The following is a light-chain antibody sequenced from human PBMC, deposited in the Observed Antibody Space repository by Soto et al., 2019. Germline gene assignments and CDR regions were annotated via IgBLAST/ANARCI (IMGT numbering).Light chain of an antibody. CDR2: GAS. V-gene: IGKV3-20*01. CDR3: QQYGSSSWT. CDR1: QRVSNDY. Sequence: EIGLTQSPGILCLSPGERATLSCRASQRVSNDYLAWYQQKPGQAPRLLIYGASSRAAGTPDRFSGSGSVTDFTLAISRLEPEDFAVYYCQQYGSSSWTFGQGTEVEI. J-gene: IGKJ1*01.